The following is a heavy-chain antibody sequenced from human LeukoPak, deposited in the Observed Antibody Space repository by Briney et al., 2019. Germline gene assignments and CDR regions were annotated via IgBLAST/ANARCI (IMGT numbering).Heavy chain of an antibody. CDR1: GFTSSSYW. V-gene: IGHV3-7*01. CDR2: IKQDGSEK. J-gene: IGHJ4*02. Sequence: PGGSLRLSCAASGFTSSSYWMSWVRQAPGKGLEWVANIKQDGSEKYYVDSVKGRFTISRDNAKNSPYLQMNSLRAEDTAVYYCASLRRLVPPRYWGQGTLVTVSS. D-gene: IGHD6-6*01. CDR3: ASLRRLVPPRY.